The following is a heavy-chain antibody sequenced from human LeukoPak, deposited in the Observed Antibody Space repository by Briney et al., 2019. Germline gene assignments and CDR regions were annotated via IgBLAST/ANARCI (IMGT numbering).Heavy chain of an antibody. Sequence: PSETLSLTCAVYGGPFSGYFWTWIRQPPGKGLEWIGEVNHSGDTNYNPPLKSRVTISVDTSKNQFSLKLSSVTAADTAVYYCARGLSMVRGVIIRPRYNWFDPWGQGTLVTVSS. V-gene: IGHV4-34*01. J-gene: IGHJ5*02. CDR1: GGPFSGYF. CDR3: ARGLSMVRGVIIRPRYNWFDP. CDR2: VNHSGDT. D-gene: IGHD3-10*01.